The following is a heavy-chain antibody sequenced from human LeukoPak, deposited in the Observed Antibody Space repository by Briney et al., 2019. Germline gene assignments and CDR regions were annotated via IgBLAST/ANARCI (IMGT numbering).Heavy chain of an antibody. V-gene: IGHV3-73*01. CDR2: IRSKANSYAT. J-gene: IGHJ3*02. D-gene: IGHD5-18*01. Sequence: GGSLRLSCAASGFTFSGSAMHWVRQASGKGLEWVGRIRSKANSYATAYAASVKGRFTISRDDSKNTAYLQMNSLKTEDTAMYYCTLDETTVDTLDIWGQGTMVTVSS. CDR3: TLDETTVDTLDI. CDR1: GFTFSGSA.